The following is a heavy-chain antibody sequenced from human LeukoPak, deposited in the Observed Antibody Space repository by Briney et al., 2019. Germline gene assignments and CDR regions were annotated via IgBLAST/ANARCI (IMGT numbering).Heavy chain of an antibody. CDR2: IYQSGST. CDR1: GYSIRSGYH. V-gene: IGHV4-38-2*02. Sequence: SETLSLTCSVSGYSIRSGYHWAWFRQAPGKGLEWMGSIYQSGSTYDNLSLKSRVTLSVDTSRNQFSLKLTSVTAADTAVYYCARDAYYYDSSGYYYGGGRGFDYWGQGTLVTVSS. D-gene: IGHD3-22*01. J-gene: IGHJ4*02. CDR3: ARDAYYYDSSGYYYGGGRGFDY.